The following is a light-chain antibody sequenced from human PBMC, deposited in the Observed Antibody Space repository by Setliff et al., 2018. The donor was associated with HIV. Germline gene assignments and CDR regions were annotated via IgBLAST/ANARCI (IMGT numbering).Light chain of an antibody. CDR3: SSYTSSSTLV. CDR2: DVS. J-gene: IGLJ1*01. Sequence: QSVLTQPRSVSGSPGQSVTFSCSGSDSDIGSYKYVSWYQHHPGKAPKLMIYDVSNRPSGVSNRFSGSKSGNTASLTISGLQADDEADYYCSSYTSSSTLVFGTGTKVTVL. CDR1: DSDIGSYKY. V-gene: IGLV2-14*03.